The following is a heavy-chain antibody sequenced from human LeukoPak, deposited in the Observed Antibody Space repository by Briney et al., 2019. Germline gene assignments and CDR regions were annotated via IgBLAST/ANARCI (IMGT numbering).Heavy chain of an antibody. J-gene: IGHJ5*02. D-gene: IGHD5-24*01. CDR2: ICYSGST. CDR3: ARTENYIPEDCFDA. CDR1: VGSLGSSIYC. V-gene: IGHV4-39*01. Sequence: SETLSLTRSVSVGSLGSSIYCWGWTRQPPGKGLEWIVTICYSGSTFYNPSLKSRVTLSVDTSKNQFSLKLSSVTAADTAVYYCARTENYIPEDCFDAWGQGTLVTVSS.